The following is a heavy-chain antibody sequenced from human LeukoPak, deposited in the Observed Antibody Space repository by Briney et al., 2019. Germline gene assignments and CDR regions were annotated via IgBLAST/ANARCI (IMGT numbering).Heavy chain of an antibody. D-gene: IGHD3-10*01. CDR2: IYYSGST. CDR3: ATRATGWFGELLGDY. Sequence: SETLSLTCAVYGGSFSGYYWGWIRQPPGKGLEWIGSIYYSGSTYYNPSLKSRVTISVDTSKNQFSLKLSSVTAADTAVYYCATRATGWFGELLGDYWGQGTLVTVSS. V-gene: IGHV4-39*01. CDR1: GGSFSGYY. J-gene: IGHJ4*02.